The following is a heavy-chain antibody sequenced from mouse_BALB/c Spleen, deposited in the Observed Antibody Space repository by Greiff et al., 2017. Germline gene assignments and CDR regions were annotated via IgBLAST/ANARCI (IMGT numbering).Heavy chain of an antibody. D-gene: IGHD2-4*01. J-gene: IGHJ4*01. CDR3: VYDYDGDYYAMDY. CDR2: IDPASGNT. CDR1: GFNIKDTY. Sequence: VQLQQSGAELVKPGASVKLSCTASGFNIKDTYMPWVKQRPEQGLEWIGRIDPASGNTKYDPKFQGKATITADTSSNTAYLQLSSLTSEDTAVYYCVYDYDGDYYAMDYWGQGTSVTVSS. V-gene: IGHV14-3*02.